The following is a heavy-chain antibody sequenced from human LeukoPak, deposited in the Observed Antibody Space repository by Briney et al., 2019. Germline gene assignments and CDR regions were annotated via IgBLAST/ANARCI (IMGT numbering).Heavy chain of an antibody. CDR3: AKAGDATSPGGSFDS. J-gene: IGHJ4*02. V-gene: IGHV3-23*01. Sequence: PGGSLSSSVAPSEFSFIANAMTWAPQAQGKGLGWSSPFRDSGGSTYYADSVKGRFTISRDNSQNTLYLQMNSLRAEDTAIYYCAKAGDATSPGGSFDSWGQGTLVTVSS. CDR2: FRDSGGST. CDR1: EFSFIANA. D-gene: IGHD3-16*01.